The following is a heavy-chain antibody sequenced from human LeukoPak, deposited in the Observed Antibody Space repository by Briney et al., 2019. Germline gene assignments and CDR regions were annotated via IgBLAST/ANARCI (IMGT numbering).Heavy chain of an antibody. CDR1: GGSFSAYY. Sequence: SETLSLTCAVNGGSFSAYYWNWIRQPPGKGLEWIGEINHGGSTNYNPSLKSRVTISVDTSKNQFSLKLSYVTAADTAVYYCARLRRYCSNTSCPKTLDVWGKGTTVTVSS. J-gene: IGHJ6*04. D-gene: IGHD2-2*01. CDR2: INHGGST. CDR3: ARLRRYCSNTSCPKTLDV. V-gene: IGHV4-34*01.